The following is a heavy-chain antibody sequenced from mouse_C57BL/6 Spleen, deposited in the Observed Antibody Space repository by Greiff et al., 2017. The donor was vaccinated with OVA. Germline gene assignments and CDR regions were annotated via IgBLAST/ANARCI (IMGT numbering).Heavy chain of an antibody. CDR3: ARGGVTTVVARGYAMDY. CDR1: GYSFTDYN. J-gene: IGHJ4*01. D-gene: IGHD1-1*01. Sequence: VQLQQSGPELVKPGASVKISCTASGYSFTDYNMNWVKQSNGKSLVWIGVINPNYGTTSSNQKFKGKATLTVDQSSSTAYMQLNSLTSEDSAVYYCARGGVTTVVARGYAMDYWGQGTSVTVSS. V-gene: IGHV1-39*01. CDR2: INPNYGTT.